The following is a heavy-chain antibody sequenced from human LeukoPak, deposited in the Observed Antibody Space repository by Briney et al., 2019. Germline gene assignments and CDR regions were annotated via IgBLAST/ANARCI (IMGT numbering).Heavy chain of an antibody. CDR2: ISYDGTNK. CDR3: AKGYSGPHY. D-gene: IGHD5-12*01. Sequence: GRSLRLSCAASEFTFSNYGMHWVRQAPGKGLEWVAVISYDGTNKYYADSVKGRFTISRDNSNNPLYLQMNSLRAEDTAVYYCAKGYSGPHYWGQGTLVTVSS. CDR1: EFTFSNYG. J-gene: IGHJ4*02. V-gene: IGHV3-30*18.